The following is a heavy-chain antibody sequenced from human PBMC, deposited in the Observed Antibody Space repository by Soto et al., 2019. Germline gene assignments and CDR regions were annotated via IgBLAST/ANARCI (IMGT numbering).Heavy chain of an antibody. Sequence: PSETLSHTCPVSGGSISSWYWSWIRQPPGKGLEWIGYIYYSGSTNYNPSLKSRVTISVDTSKNQFSLKLSSVTAADTAVYYCARRYGSSFDYWGQGTLVTVS. CDR3: ARRYGSSFDY. V-gene: IGHV4-59*08. J-gene: IGHJ4*02. CDR1: GGSISSWY. D-gene: IGHD5-12*01. CDR2: IYYSGST.